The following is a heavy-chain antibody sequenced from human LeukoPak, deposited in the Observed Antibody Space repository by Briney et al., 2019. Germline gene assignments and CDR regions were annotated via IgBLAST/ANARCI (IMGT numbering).Heavy chain of an antibody. CDR2: ISDDGSNK. D-gene: IGHD3-10*02. Sequence: GGSLRLSCAASGFTFSSYAMHWVRQAPGKGLEWVAVISDDGSNKYYADSVKGRFTISRDNAKNSLYLQMNSLRAEDTAVYYCAELGITMIGGVWGKGTTVTISS. J-gene: IGHJ6*04. CDR1: GFTFSSYA. V-gene: IGHV3-30*04. CDR3: AELGITMIGGV.